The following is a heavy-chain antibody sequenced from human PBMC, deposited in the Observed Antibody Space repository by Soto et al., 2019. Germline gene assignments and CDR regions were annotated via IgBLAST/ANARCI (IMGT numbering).Heavy chain of an antibody. V-gene: IGHV1-58*01. D-gene: IGHD3-16*02. CDR3: AAVGTNYDYVWLSYHRVSPEYDDYDI. CDR2: IVVGSGNT. J-gene: IGHJ3*02. CDR1: GFTFTSSA. Sequence: SVKVSCKASGFTFTSSAVQWVRQARGQRLEWIGWIVVGSGNTNYAQKFQERVTITRDMSTSTAYMELSSLRSEDTAVYYCAAVGTNYDYVWLSYHRVSPEYDDYDIWGQGTMVTVS.